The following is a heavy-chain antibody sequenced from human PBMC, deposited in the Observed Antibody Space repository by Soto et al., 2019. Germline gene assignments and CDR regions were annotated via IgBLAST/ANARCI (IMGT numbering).Heavy chain of an antibody. CDR3: ASSHGYGSYYFDY. CDR2: INHSGST. Sequence: XETLSLTCAVYGGSFSGYYWSWIRQPPGKGLERIGEINHSGSTNYNPSLKSRVTISVDTSKNQFSLKLSSVTAADTAVYYCASSHGYGSYYFDYWGQGTLVTVS. D-gene: IGHD3-10*01. J-gene: IGHJ4*02. V-gene: IGHV4-34*01. CDR1: GGSFSGYY.